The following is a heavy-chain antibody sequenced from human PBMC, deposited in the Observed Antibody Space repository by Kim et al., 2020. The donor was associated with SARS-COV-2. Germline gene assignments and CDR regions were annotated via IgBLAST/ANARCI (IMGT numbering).Heavy chain of an antibody. D-gene: IGHD5-12*01. J-gene: IGHJ4*02. CDR3: ARDEWLRFDGRTVGIDYGY. Sequence: SETLSLTCTVSGYSISSGYYWGWIRQPPGKGLEWIGSIYHSGSTYYNPSLKSRVTISVDTSKNQFSLKLSSVTAADTAVYYCARDEWLRFDGRTVGIDYGYWGQGTLVTVSS. CDR2: IYHSGST. CDR1: GYSISSGYY. V-gene: IGHV4-38-2*02.